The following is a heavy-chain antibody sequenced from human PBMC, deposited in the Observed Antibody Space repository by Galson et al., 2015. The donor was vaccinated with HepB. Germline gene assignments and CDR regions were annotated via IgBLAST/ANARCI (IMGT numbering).Heavy chain of an antibody. CDR3: ARDASYGYDAFDM. CDR1: GLTFSTYG. CDR2: IWDDGSNK. J-gene: IGHJ3*02. Sequence: SLRLSCAASGLTFSTYGMHWVRQAPGKGLEWVAVIWDDGSNKYYADSVKGRFTIARDNSKNTLYLQMNSLRAEDTAVYYCARDASYGYDAFDMWGQGTMVTVSS. D-gene: IGHD5-24*01. V-gene: IGHV3-33*01.